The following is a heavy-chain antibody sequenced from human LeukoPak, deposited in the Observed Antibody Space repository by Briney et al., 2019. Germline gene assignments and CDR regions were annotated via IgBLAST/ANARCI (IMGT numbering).Heavy chain of an antibody. CDR3: ARMDDGSNYYYYYMDV. CDR2: ISSSGSTI. CDR1: GFTFSSYE. V-gene: IGHV3-48*03. J-gene: IGHJ6*03. D-gene: IGHD3-22*01. Sequence: QPGGSLRLSCAASGFTFSSYEMNWVRQAPGKGLEWVSYISSSGSTIYYADSVKGRFTISRDIAKNSLFLQMNSLRAEDTAIYYCARMDDGSNYYYYYMDVWGKGTTVTISS.